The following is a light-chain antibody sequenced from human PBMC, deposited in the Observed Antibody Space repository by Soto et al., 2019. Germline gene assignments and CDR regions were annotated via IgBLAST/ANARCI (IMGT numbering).Light chain of an antibody. CDR2: DAT. CDR3: YHHLNRYPRT. J-gene: IGKJ4*01. V-gene: IGKV3-15*01. Sequence: MKARCSGTSAVSPETRGTLSCRGGKNVRSNLSWYQQQHGQAPRLLIYDATTRAHGIAARFSGSGSGTKFIPTISSSQRPEVAVSYCYHHLNRYPRTFGEGTKVDIK. CDR1: KNVRSN.